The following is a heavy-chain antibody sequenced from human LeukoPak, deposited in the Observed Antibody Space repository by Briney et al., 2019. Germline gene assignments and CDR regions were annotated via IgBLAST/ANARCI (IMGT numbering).Heavy chain of an antibody. CDR3: AREAARLGY. D-gene: IGHD6-25*01. Sequence: GGSLRLSCAAAGFTFSSYWMSWVRQAPGKGLEWVANIKQDGSEKYYVDSVKGRFTISRDNAKNSLYLQMKSLIDQEQALYYCAREAARLGYWGQRTLVTVSS. V-gene: IGHV3-7*01. J-gene: IGHJ4*02. CDR2: IKQDGSEK. CDR1: GFTFSSYW.